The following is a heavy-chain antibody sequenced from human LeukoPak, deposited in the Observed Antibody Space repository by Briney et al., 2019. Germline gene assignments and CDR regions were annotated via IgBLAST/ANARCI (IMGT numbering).Heavy chain of an antibody. V-gene: IGHV3-23*01. CDR3: AKKLGSGSLNGVDV. Sequence: GGSLRLSRAASGFTFSSYAMSWVRQAPGKGLEWVSGVSGSGGSTNYADSVRGRFTISRDNSKNTLYLQMSSLRAEDTAVYYCAKKLGSGSLNGVDVWGKGTTVTVSS. D-gene: IGHD3-10*01. CDR1: GFTFSSYA. CDR2: VSGSGGST. J-gene: IGHJ6*04.